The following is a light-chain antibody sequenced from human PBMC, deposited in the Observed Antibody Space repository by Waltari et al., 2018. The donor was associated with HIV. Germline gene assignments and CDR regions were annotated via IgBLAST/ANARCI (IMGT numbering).Light chain of an antibody. V-gene: IGLV1-44*01. CDR2: GNS. Sequence: QSALTQEASVSGTVGQKVTLSCTGHRNHIGNYAVGWYQQISHGAPHTVVFGNSLPSGIPDRFSGSKSGTIASLTISGLQPEDEAVYYCSTWDFSLNSVVFGGGTKLTV. CDR3: STWDFSLNSVV. J-gene: IGLJ2*01. CDR1: RNHIGNYA.